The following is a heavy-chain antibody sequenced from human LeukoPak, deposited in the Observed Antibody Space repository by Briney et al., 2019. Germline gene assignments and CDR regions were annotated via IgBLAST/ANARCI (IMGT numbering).Heavy chain of an antibody. CDR3: AKGGVSSRRAYFDY. V-gene: IGHV3-30*02. Sequence: PGGSLRLSCAASGFTFSSYGMHWVRQAPGKGLEWVAFIRYDGSNKYYADSVKGRFTISRDNSKNTLYLQMNSLRAEDTAVYYCAKGGVSSRRAYFDYWGQGTLVTVSS. CDR2: IRYDGSNK. D-gene: IGHD6-13*01. CDR1: GFTFSSYG. J-gene: IGHJ4*02.